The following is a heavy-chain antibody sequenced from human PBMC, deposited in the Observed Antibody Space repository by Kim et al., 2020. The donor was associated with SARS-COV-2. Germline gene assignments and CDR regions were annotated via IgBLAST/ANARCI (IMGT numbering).Heavy chain of an antibody. D-gene: IGHD6-19*01. CDR3: ATAGAVAVHDYGMDV. J-gene: IGHJ6*02. CDR1: GYSFTSYW. CDR2: IDPSDSYT. Sequence: GESLKISCKGSGYSFTSYWISWVRQMPGKGLEWMGRIDPSDSYTNYSPSFQGHVTISADKSISTAYLQWSSLKASDTAMYYCATAGAVAVHDYGMDVWGQGTTVTVSS. V-gene: IGHV5-10-1*01.